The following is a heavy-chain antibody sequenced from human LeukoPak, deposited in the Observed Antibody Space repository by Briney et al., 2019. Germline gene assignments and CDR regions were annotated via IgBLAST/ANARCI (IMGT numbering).Heavy chain of an antibody. CDR1: GFTFSSYL. D-gene: IGHD1-26*01. CDR3: ARDTSSVGATPLDY. V-gene: IGHV3-74*01. CDR2: INIVGSTT. J-gene: IGHJ4*02. Sequence: PGGSLRVSCAASGFTFSSYLMHWVRQAPGKGLGWVSRINIVGSTTSYADSVKGRFTISRDNAKNTLYLQMNSLRAEDTAVYYCARDTSSVGATPLDYWGQGTLVTVSS.